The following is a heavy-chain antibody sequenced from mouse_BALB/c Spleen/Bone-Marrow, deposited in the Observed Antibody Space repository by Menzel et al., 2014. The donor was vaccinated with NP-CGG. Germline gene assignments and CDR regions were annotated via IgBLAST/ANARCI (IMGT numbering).Heavy chain of an antibody. CDR2: IRNKAKGYTT. Sequence: EVNVVESGGGLVQPGGSLRLYCETSGFTFTDYYMSWVRQPPGKALEWLGFIRNKAKGYTTDYSASVKGRFIISRDNSQSISYLQMNTLRAEDSAIYYCARDENVGIYWYFDVWGAGTTVPVSS. V-gene: IGHV7-3*02. J-gene: IGHJ1*01. CDR1: GFTFTDYY. CDR3: ARDENVGIYWYFDV.